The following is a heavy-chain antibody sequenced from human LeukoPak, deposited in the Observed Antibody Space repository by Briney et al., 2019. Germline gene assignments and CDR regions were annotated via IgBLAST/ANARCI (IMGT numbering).Heavy chain of an antibody. CDR1: GYSISSGYY. CDR2: IYYSGST. J-gene: IGHJ6*03. Sequence: SETLSLTCSVSGYSISSGYYWDWIRQPPGRGLDLIGSIYYSGSTNYNPSLKSRVTISVDTSKNQFSLKLSSVTAADTAVYYCARETSQKGAHYMDVWGKGTTVTISS. D-gene: IGHD3-16*01. V-gene: IGHV4-61*01. CDR3: ARETSQKGAHYMDV.